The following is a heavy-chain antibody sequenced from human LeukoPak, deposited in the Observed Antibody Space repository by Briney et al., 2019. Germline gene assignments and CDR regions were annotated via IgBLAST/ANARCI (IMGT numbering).Heavy chain of an antibody. D-gene: IGHD4-17*01. CDR1: GVDFVKAW. J-gene: IGHJ4*02. V-gene: IGHV3-15*01. CDR2: IKRITDGGAT. CDR3: TTDFVDYEAY. Sequence: PGGSLRLSCAVSGVDFVKAWMSWVRQAPGKGLEWVGRIKRITDGGATDYAAPVKGRFIISRDDSKNTVFLQMNSLKTEDTAVYYCTTDFVDYEAYWGQGTLVTVSS.